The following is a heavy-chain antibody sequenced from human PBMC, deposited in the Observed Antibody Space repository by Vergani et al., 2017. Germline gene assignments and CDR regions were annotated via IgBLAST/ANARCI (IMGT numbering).Heavy chain of an antibody. Sequence: ELQLVESGGGLVQPGGSLRLSCAASGSTVSGNYMTWVRQAPGKGLEWVSHIYSGDETYYADSVKGRVTISRDTSKNTLYLQMNSLRADDTAVYYCAKGVYCSSTSCYEGRGYYYGMGVWGQGTTVTFSS. CDR3: AKGVYCSSTSCYEGRGYYYGMGV. V-gene: IGHV3-66*01. CDR1: GSTVSGNY. J-gene: IGHJ6*02. D-gene: IGHD2-2*01. CDR2: IYSGDET.